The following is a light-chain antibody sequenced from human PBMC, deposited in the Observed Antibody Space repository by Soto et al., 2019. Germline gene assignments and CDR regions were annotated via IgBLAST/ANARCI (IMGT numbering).Light chain of an antibody. CDR3: QQYHNWPGS. CDR1: QSVSSN. Sequence: EIVMTQSPATLSVSPGERATLSCRASQSVSSNLAWYQQKPGQAPRLLIYGASTRATGIPARFSGSGSGTEFTLTISSLQSEDFAVYCCQQYHNWPGSFGQGTKVDI. V-gene: IGKV3-15*01. CDR2: GAS. J-gene: IGKJ1*01.